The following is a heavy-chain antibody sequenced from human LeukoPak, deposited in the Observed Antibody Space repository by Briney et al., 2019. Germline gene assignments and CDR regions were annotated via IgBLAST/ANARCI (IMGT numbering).Heavy chain of an antibody. Sequence: GGSLRLTCAASGFTFSSYAMSSVRQAPEKGLEWVSSITNDNYDTFYADSVKGRFTISRDESKNTLYLQMKSLRAEDTAVYYCAREGISRKMDFDYWGQGTLVTVSS. V-gene: IGHV3-23*01. CDR3: AREGISRKMDFDY. CDR1: GFTFSSYA. J-gene: IGHJ4*02. CDR2: ITNDNYDT. D-gene: IGHD2/OR15-2a*01.